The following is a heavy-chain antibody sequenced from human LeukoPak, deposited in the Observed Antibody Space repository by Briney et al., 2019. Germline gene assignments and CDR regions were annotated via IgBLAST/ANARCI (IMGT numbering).Heavy chain of an antibody. J-gene: IGHJ5*02. D-gene: IGHD6-13*01. CDR1: GFTFSDYY. V-gene: IGHV3-30-3*01. Sequence: GGSLRLSCAASGFTFSDYYMSWIRQAPGKGLEWVAVISYDGSNKYYADSVKGRFTISRDNSKNTLYLQMNSLRAEDTAVYYCAGGYSSSWTPWGQGTLVTVSS. CDR2: ISYDGSNK. CDR3: AGGYSSSWTP.